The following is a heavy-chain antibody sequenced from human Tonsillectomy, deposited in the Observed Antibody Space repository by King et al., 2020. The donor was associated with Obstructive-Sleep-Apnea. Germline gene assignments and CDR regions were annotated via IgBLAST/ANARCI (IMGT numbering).Heavy chain of an antibody. CDR2: ISSSSTTI. J-gene: IGHJ4*02. V-gene: IGHV3-48*04. D-gene: IGHD3-3*01. CDR1: GFTFSSYN. CDR3: AREDTIDFWSGYSPTFDY. Sequence: VQLVQSGGGVVQPGGSLRLSCAASGFTFSSYNMNWVRQAPGKGLEWGSYISSSSTTIYYADFVKGRFTISRDNAKNSLYLQMNSLRAEDTAVYYCAREDTIDFWSGYSPTFDYWGQGTLVTVSS.